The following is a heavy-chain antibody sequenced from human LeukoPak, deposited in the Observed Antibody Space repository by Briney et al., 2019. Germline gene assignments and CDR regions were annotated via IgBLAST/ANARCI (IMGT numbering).Heavy chain of an antibody. D-gene: IGHD2-2*01. CDR1: GGTFSSYA. J-gene: IGHJ4*02. CDR3: ARASLIPAAEKLPFEY. CDR2: INPNSGGT. V-gene: IGHV1-2*02. Sequence: ASVKVSCKASGGTFSSYAISWVRQAPGQGLESMGWINPNSGGTNYAQKFQGRVTMTRDKSISTVYMDLSSRRSDDTAVYFCARASLIPAAEKLPFEYWGQGTLVTVPS.